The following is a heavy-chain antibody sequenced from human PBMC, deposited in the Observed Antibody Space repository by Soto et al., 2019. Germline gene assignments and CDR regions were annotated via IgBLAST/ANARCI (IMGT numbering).Heavy chain of an antibody. Sequence: PGGSLRLSCAASGFTFSGYSMNWVRQAPGKGLEWVAYISSRSTSIYYADSVKGRFTISRDNPKTSLYLQMNSLRAEDTAVYYCAREGINNYNEYYFDSWGQGTVVTVSS. V-gene: IGHV3-48*04. J-gene: IGHJ4*02. D-gene: IGHD4-4*01. CDR1: GFTFSGYS. CDR3: AREGINNYNEYYFDS. CDR2: ISSRSTSI.